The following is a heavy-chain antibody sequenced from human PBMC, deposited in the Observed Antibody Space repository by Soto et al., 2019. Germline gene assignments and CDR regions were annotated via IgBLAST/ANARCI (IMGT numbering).Heavy chain of an antibody. CDR3: ASLGGSYYRFDY. D-gene: IGHD1-26*01. V-gene: IGHV4-59*01. CDR2: VYYSGNT. J-gene: IGHJ4*02. Sequence: SETLSLTCTVYGGSIRTYYWSWIRQSPGKGLEWIAYVYYSGNTYYNPSLKSRATISVDTSKNQFSLRLSSVTAGDTAVYYCASLGGSYYRFDYWGQGTPVTVSS. CDR1: GGSIRTYY.